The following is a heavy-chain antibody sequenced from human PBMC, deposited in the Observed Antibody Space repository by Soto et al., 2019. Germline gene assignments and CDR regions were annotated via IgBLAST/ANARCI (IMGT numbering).Heavy chain of an antibody. CDR2: IYTSGST. V-gene: IGHV4-4*07. J-gene: IGHJ6*01. CDR3: ARGYYYGSGSYYLDYYYYGMDV. CDR1: GGSISSYY. Sequence: SETLSLTCTVSGGSISSYYWSWIRQPAGKALESIGRIYTSGSTNYNPSLKSRVTMSVDTSKNQFSLKLSSVTAADTAVYYCARGYYYGSGSYYLDYYYYGMDVWGQGTTVTVSS. D-gene: IGHD3-10*01.